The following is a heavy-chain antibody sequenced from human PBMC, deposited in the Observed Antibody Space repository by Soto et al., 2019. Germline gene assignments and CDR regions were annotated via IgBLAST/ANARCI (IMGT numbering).Heavy chain of an antibody. J-gene: IGHJ6*02. CDR3: ERDRVTVATNGMDV. D-gene: IGHD5-12*01. CDR2: ISYDGSNK. V-gene: IGHV3-30-3*01. Sequence: GGSLRLSCAASGFTFSSYAMHWVRQAPGKGLEWVAVISYDGSNKYYADSVKGRFTISRDNSKNTLYLQMNSLRAEDTAVYYCERDRVTVATNGMDVWGQGTTVTVSS. CDR1: GFTFSSYA.